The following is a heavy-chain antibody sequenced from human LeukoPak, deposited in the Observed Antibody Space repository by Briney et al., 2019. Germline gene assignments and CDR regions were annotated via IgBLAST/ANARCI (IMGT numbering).Heavy chain of an antibody. CDR3: AKDGRITIFGVVILFDY. V-gene: IGHV3-7*01. CDR2: IKQDGSEK. Sequence: AGGSLRLSCAASGFTFSSYWMSWVRQAPGKGLERVANIKQDGSEKYYVDSVKGRFTISRDNAKNSLYLQMNSLRAEDTAVYYCAKDGRITIFGVVILFDYWGQGTLVTVSS. CDR1: GFTFSSYW. J-gene: IGHJ4*02. D-gene: IGHD3-3*01.